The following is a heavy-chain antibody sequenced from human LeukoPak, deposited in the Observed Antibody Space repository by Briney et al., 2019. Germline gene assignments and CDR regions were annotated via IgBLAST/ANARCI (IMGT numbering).Heavy chain of an antibody. D-gene: IGHD3-22*01. CDR3: ARSITMMPLSYFDY. J-gene: IGHJ4*02. CDR2: INPVFGTA. V-gene: IGHV1-69*13. CDR1: GDTFISYV. Sequence: GASVKVSCKASGDTFISYVISWVRQAPGQGLEWMGGINPVFGTAHYAQKFQGRVTITADESTSTAYMELSSLRSEDTAVYYCARSITMMPLSYFDYWGQGTLVTVSS.